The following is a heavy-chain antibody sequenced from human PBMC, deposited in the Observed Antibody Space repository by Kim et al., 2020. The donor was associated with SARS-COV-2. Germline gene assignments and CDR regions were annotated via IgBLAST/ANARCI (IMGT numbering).Heavy chain of an antibody. Sequence: PKFQGRVTITADESTSTAYMELSSLRSEDTAVYYCARIYYYGSGSSGMDVWGQGTTVTVSS. V-gene: IGHV1-69*01. CDR3: ARIYYYGSGSSGMDV. J-gene: IGHJ6*02. D-gene: IGHD3-10*01.